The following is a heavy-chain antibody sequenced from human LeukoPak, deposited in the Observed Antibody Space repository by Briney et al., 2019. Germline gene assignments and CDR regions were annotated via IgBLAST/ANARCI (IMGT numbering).Heavy chain of an antibody. CDR2: IYYSGST. D-gene: IGHD5-12*01. V-gene: IGHV4-39*01. Sequence: SETLSLTCTVSGGSINSSNYYWGWIRRPPGKGLEWIGSIYYSGSTYYNPSLKSRVTIFVDTTKNQFSLQLSSVTAADTAVYYCARRGLYWYFDLWGRGTLVTVSS. J-gene: IGHJ2*01. CDR1: GGSINSSNYY. CDR3: ARRGLYWYFDL.